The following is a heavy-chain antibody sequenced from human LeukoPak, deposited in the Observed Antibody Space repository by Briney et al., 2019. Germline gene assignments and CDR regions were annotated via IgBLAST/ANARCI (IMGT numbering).Heavy chain of an antibody. CDR2: IIPIFGTA. CDR3: AILNSSGWYLDY. D-gene: IGHD6-19*01. V-gene: IGHV1-69*13. J-gene: IGHJ4*02. CDR1: GYTFTSYA. Sequence: ASVKVSCKASGYTFTSYAISWVRQAPGQGLEWMGGIIPIFGTANYAQKFQGRVTITADESTSTAYMELSSLRSEDTAVYYCAILNSSGWYLDYWGQGTLVTVSS.